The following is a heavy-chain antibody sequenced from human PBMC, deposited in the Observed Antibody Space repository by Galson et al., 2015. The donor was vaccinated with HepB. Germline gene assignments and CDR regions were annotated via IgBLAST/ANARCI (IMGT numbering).Heavy chain of an antibody. Sequence: SLRLSCAASGFTFGDYAMSWFRQAPGKGLEWVGFIRSKAYGGTTEYAASVRGRFIISRDDSKSTAYLQMNSLKTEDTAVYYCTRGDGYRGEEYFQHWGQGTLVTVSS. V-gene: IGHV3-49*03. D-gene: IGHD5-24*01. CDR3: TRGDGYRGEEYFQH. CDR2: IRSKAYGGTT. CDR1: GFTFGDYA. J-gene: IGHJ1*01.